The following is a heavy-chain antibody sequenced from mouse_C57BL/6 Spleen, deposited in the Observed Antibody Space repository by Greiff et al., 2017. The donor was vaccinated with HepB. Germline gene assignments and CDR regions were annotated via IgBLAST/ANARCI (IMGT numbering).Heavy chain of an antibody. J-gene: IGHJ1*03. Sequence: VQLQQPGAELVRPGSSVKLSCKASGYTFTSYWMDWVKQRPGQGLEWIGNIYPSDSETHYNQKFKDKATLTVDKSSRTAYMQLSSLTSEDSAVYYCARRGDYGSSPYWYFDVWGTGTTVTVSS. V-gene: IGHV1-61*01. CDR2: IYPSDSET. CDR1: GYTFTSYW. D-gene: IGHD1-1*01. CDR3: ARRGDYGSSPYWYFDV.